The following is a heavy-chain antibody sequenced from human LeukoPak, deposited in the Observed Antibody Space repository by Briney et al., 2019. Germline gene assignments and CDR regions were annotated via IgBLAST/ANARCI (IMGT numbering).Heavy chain of an antibody. V-gene: IGHV1-69*06. CDR2: ILPIFGTA. CDR3: ARGKGFVGHFDF. J-gene: IGHJ4*02. CDR1: GGSFTNNA. Sequence: SVKVSCKFSGGSFTNNAISWVRQAPGQGPEWMGRILPIFGTAEYAERLQGRVTITADKSTNTAYMELTSLKVEDTALYFCARGKGFVGHFDFWGQGTLVTVSS. D-gene: IGHD3-3*01.